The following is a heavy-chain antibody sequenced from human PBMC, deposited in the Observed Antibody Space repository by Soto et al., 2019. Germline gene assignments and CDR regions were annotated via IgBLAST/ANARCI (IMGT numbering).Heavy chain of an antibody. J-gene: IGHJ5*02. CDR3: ARGWDHYDSSGLLTWFDP. Sequence: SGKVSCKASGGSFTDLGLHWVRQAPGQGLEWMGGIIPIFGTPNYEQKFQGRVIITADEFTSTAHMELSSLRSEDTAVYYCARGWDHYDSSGLLTWFDPWGQGTLVIFYS. D-gene: IGHD3-22*01. CDR1: GGSFTDLG. V-gene: IGHV1-69*13. CDR2: IIPIFGTP.